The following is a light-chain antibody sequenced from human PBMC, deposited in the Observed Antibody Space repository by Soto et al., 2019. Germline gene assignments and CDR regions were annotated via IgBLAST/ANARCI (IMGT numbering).Light chain of an antibody. CDR2: EVN. CDR1: SSDIGGYNF. V-gene: IGLV2-14*01. Sequence: QSALTQFASVSGSPGQSITISCTGTSSDIGGYNFVSWYQQHPGKAPKLMIFEVNNRPSGVSNRFSGSKSGNTASLTISGLQAEDEADYFCSSYTGSSTLVVFGGGTKRTVL. J-gene: IGLJ2*01. CDR3: SSYTGSSTLVV.